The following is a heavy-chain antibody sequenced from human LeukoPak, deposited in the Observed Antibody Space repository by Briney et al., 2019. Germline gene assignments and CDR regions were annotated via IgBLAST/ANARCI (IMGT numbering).Heavy chain of an antibody. CDR3: ARHRTIYYDNGGYWV. D-gene: IGHD3-22*01. J-gene: IGHJ4*02. V-gene: IGHV4-39*01. CDR2: IYYSGST. Sequence: SETLSLTCTVSGGSISSSSYYWGWLRQPPGTGLEWIGSIYYSGSTYYNPSLKSRVTISVDTSKKQFSLKLSSVTAADTAVYYCARHRTIYYDNGGYWVWGQGTLVTVSS. CDR1: GGSISSSSYY.